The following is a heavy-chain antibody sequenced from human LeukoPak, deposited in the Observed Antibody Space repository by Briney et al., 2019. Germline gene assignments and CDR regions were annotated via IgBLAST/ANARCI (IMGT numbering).Heavy chain of an antibody. V-gene: IGHV3-7*01. CDR2: IRQDGSDK. Sequence: PGGSLRLSCAASGFTFSDYWMTWVRQAPGKGLEWVASIRQDGSDKYYVDSVKGRFIISRDNAKNSLYLQMSSLRAEDTALYYCARPELTYSGYFDYWGQGTLVTVSS. D-gene: IGHD5-12*01. J-gene: IGHJ4*02. CDR3: ARPELTYSGYFDY. CDR1: GFTFSDYW.